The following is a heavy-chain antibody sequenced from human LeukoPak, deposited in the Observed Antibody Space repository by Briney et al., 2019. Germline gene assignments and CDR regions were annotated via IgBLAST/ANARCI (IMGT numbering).Heavy chain of an antibody. V-gene: IGHV4-39*01. Sequence: SETLSLTCTVSGGPIRTTSYYWGWIRQPPGKGLEWIGSIYYSGSTYYNPSLKSRLTISVDTSKNHFSLKLSSVTAADTAVYYCARRKNGGFDYWGQGTLVTVSS. CDR3: ARRKNGGFDY. J-gene: IGHJ4*02. CDR1: GGPIRTTSYY. CDR2: IYYSGST. D-gene: IGHD2-8*01.